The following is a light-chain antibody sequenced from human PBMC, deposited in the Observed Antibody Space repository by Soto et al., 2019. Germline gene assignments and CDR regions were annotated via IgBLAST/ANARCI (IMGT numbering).Light chain of an antibody. CDR3: SSYAGTNAVV. V-gene: IGLV2-8*01. Sequence: QSALTQPPSASGPPGQSVTISCTGTSSDVGGYNYVSWYQQHPGKAPKLMISEVSKRPSGVPDRFSGSKSGNTASLTVSGLQAEDEADYYCSSYAGTNAVVFGGGTKVTVL. CDR1: SSDVGGYNY. CDR2: EVS. J-gene: IGLJ2*01.